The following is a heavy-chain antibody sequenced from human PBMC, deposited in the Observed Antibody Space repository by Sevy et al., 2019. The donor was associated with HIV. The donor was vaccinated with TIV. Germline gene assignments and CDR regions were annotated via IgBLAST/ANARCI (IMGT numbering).Heavy chain of an antibody. J-gene: IGHJ4*02. Sequence: GGSLRLSCSASGFTFSSYTLIWVRQAPGRGLEWVSASSGTGSYIYYADSLKDRFTISRDNAKNLLYLQMNSLRAEDTAVYYCARDHGYCSGGSCYSGGYWGQGTLVTVSS. D-gene: IGHD2-15*01. CDR2: SSGTGSYI. V-gene: IGHV3-21*06. CDR1: GFTFSSYT. CDR3: ARDHGYCSGGSCYSGGY.